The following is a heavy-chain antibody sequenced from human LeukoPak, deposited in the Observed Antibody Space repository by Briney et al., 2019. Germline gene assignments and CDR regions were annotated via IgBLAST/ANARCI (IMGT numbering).Heavy chain of an antibody. D-gene: IGHD2-2*01. V-gene: IGHV3-20*04. J-gene: IGHJ6*02. CDR3: ARDYCSSTSFGCYYGMDV. CDR1: GFTFDDYG. Sequence: PDRSLRPSCAATGFTFDDYGMSWVRQATGKGLEWVSGINWNGGSTGYADSVKGRFTISRDNAKNSLYLQMNSLRAEDTALYYCARDYCSSTSFGCYYGMDVWGQGTTVTVSS. CDR2: INWNGGST.